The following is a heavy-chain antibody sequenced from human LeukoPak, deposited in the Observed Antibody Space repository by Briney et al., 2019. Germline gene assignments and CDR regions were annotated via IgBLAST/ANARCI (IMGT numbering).Heavy chain of an antibody. CDR2: IYPSDSDT. Sequence: GESLKISCKGSGYSFTSYWIGWVRQMPGKGLEWMGIIYPSDSDTRYSPSFQGQVTIPADKSISTAYLQWSSLKASDTAMYYCASSSSQPPHYYGMDVWGQGTTATVCS. D-gene: IGHD6-13*01. CDR3: ASSSSQPPHYYGMDV. CDR1: GYSFTSYW. V-gene: IGHV5-51*01. J-gene: IGHJ6*02.